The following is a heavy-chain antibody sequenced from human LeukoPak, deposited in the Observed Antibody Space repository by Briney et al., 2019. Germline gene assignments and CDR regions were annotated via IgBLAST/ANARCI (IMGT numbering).Heavy chain of an antibody. V-gene: IGHV3-33*01. CDR1: GFTFSSCG. CDR3: VRVGTDSIGSYPDY. J-gene: IGHJ4*02. Sequence: GGSLRLSCTASGFTFSSCGMHWVRQAPGQGLEWVAIIWSDGSKKYHADSVKGRFTISRDNTKNMLYLQMNSLRAEDTAIYYCVRVGTDSIGSYPDYWGQGTLVTVTS. D-gene: IGHD3-22*01. CDR2: IWSDGSKK.